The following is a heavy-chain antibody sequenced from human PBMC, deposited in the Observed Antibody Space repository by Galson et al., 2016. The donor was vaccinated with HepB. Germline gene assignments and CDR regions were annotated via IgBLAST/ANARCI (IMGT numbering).Heavy chain of an antibody. CDR1: GGSSDGYY. D-gene: IGHD3-10*01. V-gene: IGHV4-59*01. J-gene: IGHJ2*01. Sequence: TLSLTCTVSGGSSDGYYWSWVRQPPGMGLEWIGYVHHSGDTNYSPFLKSRVSMSLETSKKQISLKLNSVTTADTAVYYCARDSAGSFDLWGRGTLVTVAS. CDR3: ARDSAGSFDL. CDR2: VHHSGDT.